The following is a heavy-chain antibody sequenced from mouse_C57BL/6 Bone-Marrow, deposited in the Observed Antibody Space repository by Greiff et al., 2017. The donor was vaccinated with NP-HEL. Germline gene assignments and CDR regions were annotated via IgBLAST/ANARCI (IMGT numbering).Heavy chain of an antibody. V-gene: IGHV1-55*01. CDR1: GYTFTSYW. CDR3: ARGDFYYDYGNRFDD. J-gene: IGHJ2*01. CDR2: IYPGSGST. D-gene: IGHD2-4*01. Sequence: VQLQQPGAELVKPGASVKMSCKASGYTFTSYWITWVKQRPGQGLEWIGDIYPGSGSTNYNEKFKSKATLTVDTSSSTACMQLSSLTSEDSAVYYCARGDFYYDYGNRFDDWGQGTTLTVSS.